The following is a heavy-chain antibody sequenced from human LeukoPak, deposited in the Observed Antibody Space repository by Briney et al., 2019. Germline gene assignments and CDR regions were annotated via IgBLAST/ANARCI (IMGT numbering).Heavy chain of an antibody. CDR3: AKDSRDWSFDY. D-gene: IGHD2-21*01. J-gene: IGHJ4*02. Sequence: GGSLRLSCAASGFNFGSNGMHWVRQAPGKGLEWVAAMWYDGSRKDYAGSVKGRFTVSRDVPKNTLYLQMNSLRAEDTAVYHCAKDSRDWSFDYWGQGTLVTVSS. CDR1: GFNFGSNG. CDR2: MWYDGSRK. V-gene: IGHV3-33*06.